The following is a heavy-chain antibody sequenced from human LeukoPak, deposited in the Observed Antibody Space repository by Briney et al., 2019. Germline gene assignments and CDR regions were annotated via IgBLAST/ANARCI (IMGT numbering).Heavy chain of an antibody. Sequence: GGSLRLSCAASGFTFSSYGMYWVRQAPGKGLEWVAVISYDGSNKYFADSVKGRFTISRDNSKNTLYLQMNSLRAEDTAVYYCAKDSGIAVAGTLRAFDIWGQGTMVTVSS. CDR2: ISYDGSNK. CDR1: GFTFSSYG. J-gene: IGHJ3*02. D-gene: IGHD6-19*01. V-gene: IGHV3-30*18. CDR3: AKDSGIAVAGTLRAFDI.